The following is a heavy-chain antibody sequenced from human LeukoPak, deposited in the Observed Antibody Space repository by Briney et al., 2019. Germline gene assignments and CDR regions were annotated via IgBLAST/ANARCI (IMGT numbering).Heavy chain of an antibody. J-gene: IGHJ4*02. Sequence: GGSLRLSCAASGLTFSSYAMSWVRQAPGKGLEWVSAISGSGGSTYYADSVKGRFTISRDNSKNTLYLQMNSLRAEDTAVYYCAKDSPTYYYDSSGYLFDYWGQGTLVTVSS. CDR3: AKDSPTYYYDSSGYLFDY. V-gene: IGHV3-23*01. D-gene: IGHD3-22*01. CDR1: GLTFSSYA. CDR2: ISGSGGST.